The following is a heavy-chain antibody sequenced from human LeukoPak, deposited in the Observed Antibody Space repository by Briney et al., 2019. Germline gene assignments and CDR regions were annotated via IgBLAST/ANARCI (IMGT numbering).Heavy chain of an antibody. CDR2: INPNSGGT. CDR1: GYTFTGYY. V-gene: IGHV1-2*02. D-gene: IGHD3-9*01. J-gene: IGHJ4*02. Sequence: ASVKVSCKASGYTFTGYYMHWVRQAPGQGREWMGWINPNSGGTNYAQKFQGRVTMTRDTSISTAYMELSRLRSDDTAVYYCARDATYDLLTGYFDYWGQGTLVTVSS. CDR3: ARDATYDLLTGYFDY.